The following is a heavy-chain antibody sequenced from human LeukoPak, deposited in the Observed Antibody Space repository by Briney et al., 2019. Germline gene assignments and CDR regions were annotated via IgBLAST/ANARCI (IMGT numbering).Heavy chain of an antibody. J-gene: IGHJ3*02. CDR3: ASDLDYSTDAFDI. V-gene: IGHV3-21*01. Sequence: PGGSLRPSCAASGFTFSSYSMNWVRQAPGKGLEWVSCISSSSSYIYYADSVKGRFSISRDNAKNSLYLQMNSLRAEDTAVYYCASDLDYSTDAFDIWGQGTMVTVSS. CDR2: ISSSSSYI. D-gene: IGHD3-10*01. CDR1: GFTFSSYS.